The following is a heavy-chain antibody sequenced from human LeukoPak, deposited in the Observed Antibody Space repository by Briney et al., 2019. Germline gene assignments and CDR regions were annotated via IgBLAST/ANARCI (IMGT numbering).Heavy chain of an antibody. V-gene: IGHV4-39*01. CDR3: ARHRGNSYGPIDY. CDR2: MYYSGST. D-gene: IGHD5-18*01. CDR1: VGSISSIGYY. J-gene: IGHJ4*02. Sequence: SETLSLTCTVSVGSISSIGYYWGWIRQPPGKGLEGIGSMYYSGSTYYNPSLKSRVTISVDTAKNQFSLQLSSVTAADTAVYYCARHRGNSYGPIDYWGQGTLVTVSS.